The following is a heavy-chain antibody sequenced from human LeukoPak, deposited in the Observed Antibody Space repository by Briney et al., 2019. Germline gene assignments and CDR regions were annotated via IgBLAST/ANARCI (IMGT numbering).Heavy chain of an antibody. Sequence: GGSLRLSCAASGFTFSSYAMSWVRQAPGKGLEWVSAISGSGGSTYYADSVKGRFTIPRDNSKNTLYLQMNSLRAEDTAVYYCAKNGGSYYGYFDYWGQGTLVTVSS. CDR1: GFTFSSYA. CDR3: AKNGGSYYGYFDY. CDR2: ISGSGGST. J-gene: IGHJ4*02. D-gene: IGHD1-26*01. V-gene: IGHV3-23*01.